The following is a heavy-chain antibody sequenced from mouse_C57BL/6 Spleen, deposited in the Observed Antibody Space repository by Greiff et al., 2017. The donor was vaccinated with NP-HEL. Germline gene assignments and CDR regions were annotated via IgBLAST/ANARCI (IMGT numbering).Heavy chain of an antibody. V-gene: IGHV14-4*01. CDR3: TNDGSYAMDY. CDR1: GFNIKDDY. CDR2: IDPENGDT. Sequence: VQLKQSGAELVRPGASVKLSCTASGFNIKDDYMHWVKQRPEQGLEWIGWIDPENGDTEYASKFQGKATITADTSSNTAYLQLSSLTSEDTAVYYCTNDGSYAMDYWGQGTSVTVSS. J-gene: IGHJ4*01. D-gene: IGHD2-3*01.